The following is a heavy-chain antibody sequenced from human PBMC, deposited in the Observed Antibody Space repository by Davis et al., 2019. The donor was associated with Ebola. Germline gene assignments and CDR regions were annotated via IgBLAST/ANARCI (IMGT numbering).Heavy chain of an antibody. CDR1: GYTFTTYW. D-gene: IGHD6-13*01. Sequence: GESLKISCQGFGYTFTTYWIAWVRQMPGKGLEWMGIIYPGDSDTSYSPSFQGQVTISADKSISTAYLQWGSLKASDTAMYYCARPRLAAAGDAFDIWGQGTMVTVSS. V-gene: IGHV5-51*01. CDR3: ARPRLAAAGDAFDI. J-gene: IGHJ3*02. CDR2: IYPGDSDT.